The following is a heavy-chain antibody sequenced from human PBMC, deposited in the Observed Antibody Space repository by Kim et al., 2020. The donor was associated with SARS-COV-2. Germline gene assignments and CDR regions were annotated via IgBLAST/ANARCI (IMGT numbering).Heavy chain of an antibody. CDR1: GFTFSSYW. CDR2: IKQDGSEK. J-gene: IGHJ3*02. Sequence: GGSLRLSCAASGFTFSSYWMSWVRQAPGKGLEWVANIKQDGSEKYYVDSVKGRFTISRDNAKNSLYLQMNSLRAEDTAVYYCARDWSGWYSLSVAFDIWGQGTMVTVSS. V-gene: IGHV3-7*03. CDR3: ARDWSGWYSLSVAFDI. D-gene: IGHD6-19*01.